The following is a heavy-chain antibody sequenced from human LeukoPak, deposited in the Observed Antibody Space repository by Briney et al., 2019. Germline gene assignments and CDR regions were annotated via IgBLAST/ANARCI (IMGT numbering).Heavy chain of an antibody. CDR3: AKGRSSSPSFDY. CDR2: ISGSGGST. CDR1: GFTFSSYA. V-gene: IGHV3-23*01. Sequence: GGSLRLSCSASGFTFSSYAMSWVRQAPGKGLEWVSAISGSGGSTYYADSVKGRFTISRDNSKNTLYLQMNSLRAEDTAVYYCAKGRSSSPSFDYWGQGTLVAVSS. D-gene: IGHD6-6*01. J-gene: IGHJ4*02.